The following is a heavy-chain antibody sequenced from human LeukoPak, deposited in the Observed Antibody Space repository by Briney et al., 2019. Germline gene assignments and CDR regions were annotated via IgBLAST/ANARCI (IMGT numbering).Heavy chain of an antibody. D-gene: IGHD2-15*01. CDR3: ARQVESAGSEGDYFDY. CDR1: GGSISSSSYY. CDR2: IYYSGST. Sequence: SETLSLTCTVSGGSISSSSYYWGWIRQPPGKGLEWIGSIYYSGSTYYNPSLKSRVTISVDTSKNQFSLKLSSVTAADTAVYYCARQVESAGSEGDYFDYWGQGTLVTVSS. V-gene: IGHV4-39*07. J-gene: IGHJ4*02.